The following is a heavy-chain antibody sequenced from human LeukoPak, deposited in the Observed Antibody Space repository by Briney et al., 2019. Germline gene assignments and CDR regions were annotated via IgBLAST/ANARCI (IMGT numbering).Heavy chain of an antibody. CDR1: GFTFSSYW. CDR2: INSDGSRT. V-gene: IGHV3-74*01. Sequence: GGSLRLSCAASGFTFSSYWMHWVRQAPGKGLVWVSRINSDGSRTSYADSVKGRFTISRDNAKNTLYLQMNSLRAEDTAVYYCASVAWGDPNSPFDYWGQGALVTVSS. D-gene: IGHD2-21*02. J-gene: IGHJ4*02. CDR3: ASVAWGDPNSPFDY.